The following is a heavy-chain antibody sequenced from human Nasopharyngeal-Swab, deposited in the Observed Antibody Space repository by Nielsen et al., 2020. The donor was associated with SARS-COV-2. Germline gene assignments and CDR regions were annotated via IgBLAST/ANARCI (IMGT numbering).Heavy chain of an antibody. V-gene: IGHV4-59*01. CDR1: GGSISSYY. J-gene: IGHJ5*02. Sequence: SETLSLTCTVSGGSISSYYWSWIRQPPGKGLEWIGYIYYSGSTNYNPSLKSRVTISVDTSKNQFSLKLSSVTAAETAVYYCARGWLQSYTSWFDPWGQGTLVTVSS. CDR2: IYYSGST. D-gene: IGHD5-24*01. CDR3: ARGWLQSYTSWFDP.